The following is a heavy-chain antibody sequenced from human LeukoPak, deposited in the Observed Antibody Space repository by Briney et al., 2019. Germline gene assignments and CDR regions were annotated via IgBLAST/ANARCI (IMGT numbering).Heavy chain of an antibody. CDR1: GGSISSYY. CDR3: ARPHSSSWYAFDY. J-gene: IGHJ4*02. D-gene: IGHD6-13*01. CDR2: IYYSGST. Sequence: PSETLSLTCTVSGGSISSYYWSWIRQPPGKGLEWIGYIYYSGSTNYNPSLKSRVTISVDTSKNQFSLKLSSVTAADTAVCYCARPHSSSWYAFDYWGQGTLVTVSS. V-gene: IGHV4-59*01.